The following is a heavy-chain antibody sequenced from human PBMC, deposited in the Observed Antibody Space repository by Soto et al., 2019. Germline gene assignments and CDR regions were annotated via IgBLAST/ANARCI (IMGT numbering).Heavy chain of an antibody. V-gene: IGHV3-53*01. Sequence: GGSLRLSCAASGFTVSSNYMSWVRQAPGKGLEWVSVIYSGGSTYYADSVKGRFTISRDNSKNTLYLQMNSLRAEDTAVYYCARDHRQLQRPYYYCGMDVWGQGTTVTVSS. CDR2: IYSGGST. D-gene: IGHD6-6*01. CDR1: GFTVSSNY. CDR3: ARDHRQLQRPYYYCGMDV. J-gene: IGHJ6*02.